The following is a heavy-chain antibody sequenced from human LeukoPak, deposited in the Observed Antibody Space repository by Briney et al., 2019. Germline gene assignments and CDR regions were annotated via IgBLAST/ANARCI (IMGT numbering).Heavy chain of an antibody. Sequence: PGGSLRLSCAASGFTFSSYEMNWVRQAPGKGLEWVSYISSSGSTIYYADSVKGRFTISRDNAKNSLYLQMNSLRAEDTAVYYCARSNYDSSGYYYGWGSYYFDYWGQGTLVTASS. V-gene: IGHV3-48*03. D-gene: IGHD3-22*01. CDR3: ARSNYDSSGYYYGWGSYYFDY. J-gene: IGHJ4*02. CDR1: GFTFSSYE. CDR2: ISSSGSTI.